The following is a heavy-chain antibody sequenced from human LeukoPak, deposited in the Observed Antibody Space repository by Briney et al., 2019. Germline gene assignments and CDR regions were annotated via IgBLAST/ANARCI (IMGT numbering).Heavy chain of an antibody. CDR3: ARVAVAGPTGWFDP. D-gene: IGHD6-13*01. CDR1: GFTFISYG. CDR2: IPKDGGNK. Sequence: GGSLRLSCETSGFTFISYGMHWVRQTPGKGLEWVAVIPKDGGNKFYADSVKGRFTISRDNIDNVVYLQMSSLRAEDTAVYYCARVAVAGPTGWFDPWGQGTLVTVSS. J-gene: IGHJ5*02. V-gene: IGHV3-30*12.